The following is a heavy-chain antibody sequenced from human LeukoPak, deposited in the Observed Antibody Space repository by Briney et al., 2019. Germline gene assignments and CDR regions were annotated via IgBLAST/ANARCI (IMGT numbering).Heavy chain of an antibody. Sequence: SETLSLTCADYGGSFSGYSWSWIRQPPGKGLEWIGEINHSGSTNYNPSLKSRVTISVDTSKNQFSLKLSSVTAADTAVYYCARGRLTYYYDSSGYVSYWGQGTLVTVSS. CDR1: GGSFSGYS. D-gene: IGHD3-22*01. V-gene: IGHV4-34*01. CDR3: ARGRLTYYYDSSGYVSY. J-gene: IGHJ4*02. CDR2: INHSGST.